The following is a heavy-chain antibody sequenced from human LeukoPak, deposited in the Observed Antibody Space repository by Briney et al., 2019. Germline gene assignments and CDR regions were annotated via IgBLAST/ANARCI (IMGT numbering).Heavy chain of an antibody. J-gene: IGHJ6*02. D-gene: IGHD3-22*01. CDR3: ARLYYYDSSGYHYGMDV. V-gene: IGHV1-46*01. CDR2: INPSGGST. CDR1: GYTFTSYY. Sequence: ASVKVSCKASGYTFTSYYMHWVRQAPGQGLEWMGIINPSGGSTSYAQKFQGRVTMTRDTSTSTVYMELSSLRSEDTAVYYCARLYYYDSSGYHYGMDVWGQGTTVTVSS.